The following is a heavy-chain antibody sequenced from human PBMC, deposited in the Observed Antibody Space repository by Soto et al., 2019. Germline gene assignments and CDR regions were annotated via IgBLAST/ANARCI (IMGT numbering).Heavy chain of an antibody. J-gene: IGHJ5*02. V-gene: IGHV3-74*01. Sequence: GGSLRLSCAASGFTFSSYWMHWVRQAPGKGLVWVSRINSDGGTTTYADSVKGRFTISRDNAKNTLFLQMNSLRAEDTAVYFCARVATGSYNWFDPWGQGTLVTVSS. CDR2: INSDGGTT. CDR1: GFTFSSYW. CDR3: ARVATGSYNWFDP. D-gene: IGHD1-26*01.